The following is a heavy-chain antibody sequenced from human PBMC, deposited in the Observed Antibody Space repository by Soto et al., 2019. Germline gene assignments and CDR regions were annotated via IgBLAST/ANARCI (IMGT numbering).Heavy chain of an antibody. CDR1: GYTFTGYY. Sequence: ASVKVSCKASGYTFTGYYMHWVRQAPGQGLEWMGWINPNSGGTNYAQKFQGRVTMTRDTSISTAYMELSRLRSDDTPVYYCARVSPKYQMPPRLQFDPWGRGTLVTVSS. J-gene: IGHJ5*02. CDR2: INPNSGGT. D-gene: IGHD2-2*01. V-gene: IGHV1-2*02. CDR3: ARVSPKYQMPPRLQFDP.